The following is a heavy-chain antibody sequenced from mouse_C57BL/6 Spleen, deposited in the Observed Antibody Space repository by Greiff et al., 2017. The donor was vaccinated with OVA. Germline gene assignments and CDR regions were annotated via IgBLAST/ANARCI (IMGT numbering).Heavy chain of an antibody. D-gene: IGHD1-1*01. J-gene: IGHJ2*01. CDR3: ARTRITTGYFDY. V-gene: IGHV1-80*01. CDR2: IYPGDGDT. CDR1: GYAFSSYW. Sequence: QVQLKESGAELVKPGASVKISCKASGYAFSSYWMNWVKQRPGKGLEWIGQIYPGDGDTNYNGKFKGKATLTADKSSSTAYMQLSSLTSEDSAVYFCARTRITTGYFDYWGQGTTLTVSS.